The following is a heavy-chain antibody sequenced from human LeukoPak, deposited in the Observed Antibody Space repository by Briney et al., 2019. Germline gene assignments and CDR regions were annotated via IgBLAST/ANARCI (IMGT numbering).Heavy chain of an antibody. CDR3: ASAQKPVDGYNDGRGSPFDY. CDR2: IHHSGGT. D-gene: IGHD5-24*01. V-gene: IGHV4-34*01. J-gene: IGHJ4*02. CDR1: GGSFSGYY. Sequence: SETLSLTCAVYGGSFSGYYWSWIRQPPGKGLEWIGEIHHSGGTNYNPSLTSRGTISVDTSKNQFSLKLSSVTAADTAVYYCASAQKPVDGYNDGRGSPFDYWGQGTLVTVSS.